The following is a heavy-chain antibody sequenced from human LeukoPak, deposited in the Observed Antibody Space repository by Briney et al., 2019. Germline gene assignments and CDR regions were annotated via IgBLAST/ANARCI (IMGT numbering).Heavy chain of an antibody. D-gene: IGHD1-26*01. J-gene: IGHJ4*02. Sequence: SETLSLTCTVSGGSISGGGYYWSWIRQPPGQALEWIGYIYDSGSTYYNPSLKSRVTISVDRSKNQLSLNLNSVTAADTAMYYCARSGSYEKPGDYWGQGTLVTVSS. V-gene: IGHV4-30-2*01. CDR1: GGSISGGGYY. CDR3: ARSGSYEKPGDY. CDR2: IYDSGST.